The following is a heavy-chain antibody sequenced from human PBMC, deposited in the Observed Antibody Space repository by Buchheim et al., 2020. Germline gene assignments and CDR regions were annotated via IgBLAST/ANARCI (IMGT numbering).Heavy chain of an antibody. CDR2: INSDGSTT. CDR3: ARVHTSGWYTY. CDR1: GFTFSSSW. J-gene: IGHJ4*02. V-gene: IGHV3-74*01. Sequence: EVQLVESGGGLVQPGGSLRLSCAASGFTFSSSWMHWVRQAPGKGLVWVSHINSDGSTTTYADSVKGRFTISRDSAKNTLSLRMNSLRAEDTAVYYCARVHTSGWYTYWGQGTL. D-gene: IGHD6-19*01.